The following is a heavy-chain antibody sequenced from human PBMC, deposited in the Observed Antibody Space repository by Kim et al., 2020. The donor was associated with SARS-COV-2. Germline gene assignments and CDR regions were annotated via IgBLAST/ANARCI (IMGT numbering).Heavy chain of an antibody. D-gene: IGHD1-26*01. Sequence: SETLSLTCTVSGGSLSSGDYYWSWIRQLPGKGLEWIGYIHYSGSTFYNPSLKSRVTISVDTSKNHFSLKLSSVTAADTAVYYCAREIVGPTSRAFDIWGQGTMVTVSS. CDR3: AREIVGPTSRAFDI. CDR2: IHYSGST. CDR1: GGSLSSGDYY. V-gene: IGHV4-31*03. J-gene: IGHJ3*02.